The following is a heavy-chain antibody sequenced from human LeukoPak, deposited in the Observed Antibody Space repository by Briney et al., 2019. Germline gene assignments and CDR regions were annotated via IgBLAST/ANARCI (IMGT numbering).Heavy chain of an antibody. J-gene: IGHJ4*02. D-gene: IGHD3-22*01. CDR2: INHSGST. Sequence: SETLSLTCAVYGGSFSGYYWSWIRQPPGKGLEWIGEINHSGSTNYNPSLKSRVTISVDTSKNQFSLKLSSVTAADTAVYYCARVRSSVFYYYDSSFFRPGCFDYWGQGTLVTVSS. CDR1: GGSFSGYY. CDR3: ARVRSSVFYYYDSSFFRPGCFDY. V-gene: IGHV4-34*01.